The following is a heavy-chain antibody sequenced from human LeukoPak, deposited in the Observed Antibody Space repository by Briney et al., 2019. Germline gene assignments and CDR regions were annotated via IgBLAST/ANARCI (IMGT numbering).Heavy chain of an antibody. J-gene: IGHJ3*02. CDR1: GYSFTSYW. D-gene: IGHD2-15*01. V-gene: IGHV5-51*01. CDR2: IYPGDSDT. CDR3: ASHCSGGSYYSFRMESDAFDI. Sequence: AESLKISCKGSGYSFTSYWIGWVRQMPGKGLEWMGIIYPGDSDTRYSPSFQGQVTISADKSISTAYLQWSSLKASDTAMYYCASHCSGGSYYSFRMESDAFDIWGQGTKVTVSS.